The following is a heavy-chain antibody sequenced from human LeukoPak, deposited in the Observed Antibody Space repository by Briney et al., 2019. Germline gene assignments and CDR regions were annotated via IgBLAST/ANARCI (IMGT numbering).Heavy chain of an antibody. CDR3: ARVRYSSGWRNSRDACDI. D-gene: IGHD6-19*01. Sequence: GGSLTLSCAASGFTFSSYWMHWVRHAPGKGLVWVSRINSDGSSTSYADSVKGRYTIARDNAKNTLYLQMNSQRAEDTAVYYCARVRYSSGWRNSRDACDIWGQGTMVTVSS. J-gene: IGHJ3*02. V-gene: IGHV3-74*01. CDR1: GFTFSSYW. CDR2: INSDGSST.